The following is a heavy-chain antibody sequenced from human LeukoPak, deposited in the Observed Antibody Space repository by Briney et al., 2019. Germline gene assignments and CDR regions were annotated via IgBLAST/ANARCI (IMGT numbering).Heavy chain of an antibody. V-gene: IGHV1-69*04. CDR1: GGTFSSYA. J-gene: IGHJ4*02. D-gene: IGHD3-22*01. CDR2: IIPILGIA. Sequence: SVKVSCKASGGTFSSYAISWVRQAPGQGLEWMGRIIPILGIANYAQKFQGRVTITADKSTSTAYMELSSLRSEDTAVYYYAREGEEYYYDSSGYSFFDYWGQGTLVTVSS. CDR3: AREGEEYYYDSSGYSFFDY.